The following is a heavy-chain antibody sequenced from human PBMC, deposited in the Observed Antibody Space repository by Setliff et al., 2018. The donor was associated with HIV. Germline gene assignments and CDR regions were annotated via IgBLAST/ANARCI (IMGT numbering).Heavy chain of an antibody. Sequence: SETLSLTCTVSGDSITNDYWTWIRQPPGKGLEWVGYIYNGGITSYNPSLKSRVTISADASKNQFSLKLKSVTAADTAVYFCARHSPSDSWGQGTLVTVSS. J-gene: IGHJ5*01. CDR2: IYNGGIT. CDR1: GDSITNDY. CDR3: ARHSPSDS. V-gene: IGHV4-59*08.